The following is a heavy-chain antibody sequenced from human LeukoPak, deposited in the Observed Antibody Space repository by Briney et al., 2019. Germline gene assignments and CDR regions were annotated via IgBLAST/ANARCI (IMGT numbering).Heavy chain of an antibody. CDR2: ISRGGNTI. Sequence: PGGSLRLSCAASGFTFSSYAMSWVRQAPGKGLEWVSYISRGGNTIYYADSVKGRFTISRDNAKNSLYLQMNSLRAEDTAVYFCARGGPYIGVAGIDYWGQGTLVTVSS. CDR3: ARGGPYIGVAGIDY. CDR1: GFTFSSYA. V-gene: IGHV3-48*04. J-gene: IGHJ4*02. D-gene: IGHD6-19*01.